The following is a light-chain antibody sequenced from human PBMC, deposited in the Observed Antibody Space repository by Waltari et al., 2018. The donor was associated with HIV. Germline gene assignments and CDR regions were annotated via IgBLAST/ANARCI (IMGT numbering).Light chain of an antibody. V-gene: IGKV1-5*03. CDR3: QQYNTYRT. Sequence: DIQMTQSPSALSASVGDRVTITCRASQSISNWLAWYQQKSGKAPKLLIYKASTLESGVPSRFSVSGFGTEFTLTINSLQPDDFATYYCQQYNTYRTFGQGTKVDI. J-gene: IGKJ1*01. CDR1: QSISNW. CDR2: KAS.